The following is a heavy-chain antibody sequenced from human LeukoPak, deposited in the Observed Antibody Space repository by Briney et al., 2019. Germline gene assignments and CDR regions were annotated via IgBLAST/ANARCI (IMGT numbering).Heavy chain of an antibody. D-gene: IGHD5-24*01. Sequence: GGSLRLSCAASGSTFSSSSINWVRQAPGKGLEWVSYISSGSTYIYYADSVKDRFTISRDNAKNSLYLQMNNLRVEDTAVYYCAREAAVETHWGQGTLVTVSS. CDR2: ISSGSTYI. CDR1: GSTFSSSS. J-gene: IGHJ4*02. V-gene: IGHV3-21*01. CDR3: AREAAVETH.